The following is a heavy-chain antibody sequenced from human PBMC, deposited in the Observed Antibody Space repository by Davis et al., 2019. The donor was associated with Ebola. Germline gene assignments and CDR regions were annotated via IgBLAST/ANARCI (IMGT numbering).Heavy chain of an antibody. V-gene: IGHV1-3*01. Sequence: ASSVQVSRMASGYDYTAYGIHWVRQALGQRLEWKGWIRVGNGNTEYSQSFQDRVTITRDTTASTAYMDLSSLTSGDTAVYFCAKDRGGYSPLDFWGQGSLITVSS. CDR3: AKDRGGYSPLDF. CDR1: GYDYTAYG. D-gene: IGHD2-15*01. J-gene: IGHJ4*02. CDR2: IRVGNGNT.